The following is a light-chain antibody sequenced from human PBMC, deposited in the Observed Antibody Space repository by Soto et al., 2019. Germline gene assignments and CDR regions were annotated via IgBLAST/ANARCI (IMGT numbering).Light chain of an antibody. CDR3: KSYAGSNTYV. Sequence: LSQPPSASGSPGQSVTISCTGTKNDIGVYDFVSWYQHHPGKAPRLIIYEVVQRPSGVPDRFSGSKSGNTASLTVSGLQAADEADYFCKSYAGSNTYVFGSGTKV. J-gene: IGLJ1*01. CDR2: EVV. V-gene: IGLV2-8*01. CDR1: KNDIGVYDF.